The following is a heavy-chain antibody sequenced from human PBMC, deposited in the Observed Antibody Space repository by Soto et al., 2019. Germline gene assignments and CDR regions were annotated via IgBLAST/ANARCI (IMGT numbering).Heavy chain of an antibody. CDR2: ISSSSSYT. D-gene: IGHD2-2*01. CDR1: GFTFSTYS. Sequence: EVQLVESGGGLVKPGGSLRLSCAASGFTFSTYSMNWVRQAPGKGLEWVSSISSSSSYTYYADSVKGRFTISRDNAKNSLYLQRNSLRAEDTAVYYCARRYCSSTNCYSFDYWGQGTLVTVSS. CDR3: ARRYCSSTNCYSFDY. V-gene: IGHV3-21*01. J-gene: IGHJ4*02.